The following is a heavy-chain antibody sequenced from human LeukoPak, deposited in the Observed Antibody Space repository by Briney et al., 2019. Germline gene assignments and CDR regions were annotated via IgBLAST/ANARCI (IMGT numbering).Heavy chain of an antibody. J-gene: IGHJ4*02. CDR3: ATSISGSYSFDY. CDR1: GYTLTELS. V-gene: IGHV1-24*01. D-gene: IGHD1-26*01. CDR2: FDPEDGET. Sequence: ASVKVSCKVSGYTLTELSMHWVRQAPGKGLEWVGGFDPEDGETIYAQKFQGRVTMTEDTSTDTAYMELSSLRSEDTAVYYCATSISGSYSFDYWGQGTLVTVSS.